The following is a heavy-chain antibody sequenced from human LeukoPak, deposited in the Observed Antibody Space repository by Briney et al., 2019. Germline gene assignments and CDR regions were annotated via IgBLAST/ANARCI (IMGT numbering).Heavy chain of an antibody. V-gene: IGHV3-21*01. Sequence: RGSLRLSCAASGFTFSSYSMNWVRQAPGKGVQWVSSISSSSSYIYYADSVRGRFTISRDNAKNSVYLQMNSLRAEDTAVYYCARDYGDYWGQGTLVTVSS. CDR1: GFTFSSYS. CDR2: ISSSSSYI. J-gene: IGHJ4*02. D-gene: IGHD3-16*01. CDR3: ARDYGDY.